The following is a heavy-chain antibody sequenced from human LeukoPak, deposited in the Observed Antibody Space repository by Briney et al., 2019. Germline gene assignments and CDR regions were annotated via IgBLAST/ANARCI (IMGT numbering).Heavy chain of an antibody. J-gene: IGHJ4*02. Sequence: GGSLRLSCAVSGFTFRSYWMSWVRQAPGKGLEWVANMKEDGSERYYVDSVKGRFTISRDNAKNSLYLQMNGLRAEDPAVYYCASHRDYYDSSGLCAFDSWGQGPLVTVSS. V-gene: IGHV3-7*01. CDR2: MKEDGSER. CDR3: ASHRDYYDSSGLCAFDS. D-gene: IGHD3-22*01. CDR1: GFTFRSYW.